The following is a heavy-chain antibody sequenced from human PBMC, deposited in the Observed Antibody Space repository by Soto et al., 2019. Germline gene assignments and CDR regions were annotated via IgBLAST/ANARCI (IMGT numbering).Heavy chain of an antibody. J-gene: IGHJ6*02. CDR2: IIPIFGTA. CDR1: GGTFSSYA. V-gene: IGHV1-69*06. Sequence: QVQLVQSGAEVKKPGSSVKVSCKASGGTFSSYAISWVRQAPGQGLEWMGGIIPIFGTANYAQNFQGRVTITADKSTSTAYMELSSLRSEDTAVYYCARGPTVTYYSYYGMDVWGQGTTVTVSS. D-gene: IGHD4-4*01. CDR3: ARGPTVTYYSYYGMDV.